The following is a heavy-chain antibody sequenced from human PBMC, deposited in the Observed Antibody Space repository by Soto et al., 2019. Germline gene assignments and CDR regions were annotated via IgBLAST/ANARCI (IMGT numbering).Heavy chain of an antibody. J-gene: IGHJ4*02. V-gene: IGHV3-30*18. Sequence: GGSLRLSCAASGFTFSSYGMHWVRQAPGKGLEWVAVISYDGSNKYYADSVKGRFTISRDNSKNTLYLQMNSLRAEDTAVYYCAKDTRSSSGWYEFDYWGQGTLVTVSS. CDR1: GFTFSSYG. D-gene: IGHD6-19*01. CDR2: ISYDGSNK. CDR3: AKDTRSSSGWYEFDY.